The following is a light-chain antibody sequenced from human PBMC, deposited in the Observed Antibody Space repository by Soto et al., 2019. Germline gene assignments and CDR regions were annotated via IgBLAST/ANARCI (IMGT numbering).Light chain of an antibody. J-gene: IGKJ2*01. CDR2: GSS. V-gene: IGKV3-20*01. Sequence: EVVLTQSPGTLSLSPGERATLSCRASENVSNNYLAWSQQKPGQAPRLLIFGSSDRAAGIPDRFSGSGSGTDVTLTISRLEPEDVAVYYWQQYGSSPPYTFGQGTKLEIK. CDR3: QQYGSSPPYT. CDR1: ENVSNNY.